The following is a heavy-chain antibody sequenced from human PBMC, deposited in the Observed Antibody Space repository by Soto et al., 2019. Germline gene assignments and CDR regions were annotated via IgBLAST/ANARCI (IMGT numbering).Heavy chain of an antibody. CDR1: GFTFSSFG. Sequence: QVQLVESGGGVVQPGRSLKLTCAASGFTFSSFGMHWVRQVPGKGLEWVAHISFDGTNKYFVDSVKGRFTISRDNSKNTLYLQMNSLRPEDTAVYYCAKAFTVVPYYDALDVWGEGTMVTVSS. V-gene: IGHV3-30*18. J-gene: IGHJ3*01. CDR2: ISFDGTNK. D-gene: IGHD2-21*01. CDR3: AKAFTVVPYYDALDV.